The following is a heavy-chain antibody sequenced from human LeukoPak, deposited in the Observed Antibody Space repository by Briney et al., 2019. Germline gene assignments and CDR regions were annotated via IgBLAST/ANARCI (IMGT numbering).Heavy chain of an antibody. D-gene: IGHD5-18*01. V-gene: IGHV3-9*01. Sequence: GGSLRLSCAASGFTFDDYAMNWVRQAPGKGLEWVSGISWNSGSIGYADSVKGRLTVSRDNARNSLYLQMNSLRAEDTALYYCAKGPGYGYGSYFDYWGQGTLVTVSS. CDR2: ISWNSGSI. CDR1: GFTFDDYA. J-gene: IGHJ4*02. CDR3: AKGPGYGYGSYFDY.